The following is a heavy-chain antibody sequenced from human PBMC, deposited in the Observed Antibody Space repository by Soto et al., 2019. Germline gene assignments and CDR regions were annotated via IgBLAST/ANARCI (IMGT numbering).Heavy chain of an antibody. CDR3: AGVSHFCNRESGMDV. J-gene: IGHJ6*02. V-gene: IGHV3-23*01. Sequence: GGSLRLSGAASGFTFSSYSISWVRQAPGKGLEWVSAISGSGGSTYYADSVKGRFTISRDNSKDTLYLQMNSLRAEDTDVYYCAGVSHFCNRESGMDVSGQGTTLTFSS. CDR2: ISGSGGST. D-gene: IGHD3-3*02. CDR1: GFTFSSYS.